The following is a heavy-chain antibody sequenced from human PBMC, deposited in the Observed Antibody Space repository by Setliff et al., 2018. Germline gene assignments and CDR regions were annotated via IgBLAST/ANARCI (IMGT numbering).Heavy chain of an antibody. V-gene: IGHV1-8*02. CDR3: ARERGIAVAGSDYYGMDV. CDR1: GYTFTSYD. CDR2: MNPNSGNT. J-gene: IGHJ6*02. Sequence: ASVKVSCKASGYTFTSYDINWVRQATGQGLEWMGWMNPNSGNTGYAQKFQGRVTMTRNTSISTAYMELSSLRSEDTAVYYCARERGIAVAGSDYYGMDVWGQGTTVTVSS. D-gene: IGHD6-19*01.